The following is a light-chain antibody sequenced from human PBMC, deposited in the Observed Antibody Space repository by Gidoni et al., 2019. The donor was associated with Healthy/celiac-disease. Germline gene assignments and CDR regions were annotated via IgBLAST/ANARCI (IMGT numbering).Light chain of an antibody. Sequence: EIVMTPSPATLSVSPGERATLSCRTSQSVSRNLAWYQQKPGQAPRLLNYGASTKATGIPARFSGGGAGKESTLTISSLQSEDFAVYYCQQYNNWPRTFGQGTKVEIK. CDR3: QQYNNWPRT. CDR2: GAS. CDR1: QSVSRN. V-gene: IGKV3-15*01. J-gene: IGKJ1*01.